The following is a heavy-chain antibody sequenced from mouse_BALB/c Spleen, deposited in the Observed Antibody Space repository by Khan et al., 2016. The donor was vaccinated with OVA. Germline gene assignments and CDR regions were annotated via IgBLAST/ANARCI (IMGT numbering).Heavy chain of an antibody. CDR3: ARSTYRYAFVY. V-gene: IGHV3-8*02. CDR1: GDSITSGY. J-gene: IGHJ3*01. CDR2: IIYTGYT. D-gene: IGHD2-14*01. Sequence: EVQLQESGPSLVKPSQTLSLTCSVTGDSITSGYWNWIRKFPGNKLEYMGYIIYTGYTYYNPPLKSRISITRHTSKNQYYLHLNSVTDEDTATYYCARSTYRYAFVYWGQGTLVTVSA.